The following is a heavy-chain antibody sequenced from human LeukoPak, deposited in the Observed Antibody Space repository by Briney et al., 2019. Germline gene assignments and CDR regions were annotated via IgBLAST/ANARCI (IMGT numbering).Heavy chain of an antibody. CDR1: GFTFSSYW. D-gene: IGHD1-26*01. J-gene: IGHJ6*02. Sequence: GGSLRLSCAASGFTFSSYWMHWVRQAPGKGLVWVSRINSDGSSTSYADSVKGRFTIYRDNAKNTLYLQMNSLRAEDTAVYYCARGIVGATPYYYGMDVWGQGTTVTVSS. CDR2: INSDGSST. V-gene: IGHV3-74*01. CDR3: ARGIVGATPYYYGMDV.